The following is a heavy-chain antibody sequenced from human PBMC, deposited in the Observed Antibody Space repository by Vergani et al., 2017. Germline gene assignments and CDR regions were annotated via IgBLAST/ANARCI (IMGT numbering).Heavy chain of an antibody. CDR2: IHHSGST. J-gene: IGHJ4*02. V-gene: IGHV4-4*03. CDR3: AREAISGYSLGH. Sequence: QLHLQESGPGLVKPPGTLSLTCAVFGDSVSSGKWWSWVRQPPGKGLEWIGEIHHSGSTNYNPSLKSRVTISIDKSKNQFSLKLTSVTAADTAFYYCAREAISGYSLGHWGQGTLVTVSS. CDR1: GDSVSSGKW. D-gene: IGHD3-9*01.